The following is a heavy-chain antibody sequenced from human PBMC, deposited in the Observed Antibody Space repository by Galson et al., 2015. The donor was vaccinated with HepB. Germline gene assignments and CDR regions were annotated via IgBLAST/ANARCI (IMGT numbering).Heavy chain of an antibody. V-gene: IGHV4-4*02. CDR1: GGSISSSNW. CDR2: IYHSGST. D-gene: IGHD6-13*01. J-gene: IGHJ6*03. Sequence: SETLSLTCAVSGGSISSSNWWSWVRQPPGKGLEWIGEIYHSGSTNYNPSLKSRVTISVDKSKNQFSLKLSSVTAADTAVYYCARGNTSIAAAGDYYYYYMDVWGKGTTVTVSS. CDR3: ARGNTSIAAAGDYYYYYMDV.